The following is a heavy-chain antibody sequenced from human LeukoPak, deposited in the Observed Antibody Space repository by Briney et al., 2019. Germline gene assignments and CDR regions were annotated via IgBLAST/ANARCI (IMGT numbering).Heavy chain of an antibody. D-gene: IGHD3-10*01. V-gene: IGHV3-7*01. CDR1: RFTFGNYA. J-gene: IGHJ4*02. Sequence: GGSLRLSCAACRFTFGNYAMSWVRQGPGKGLEWMANIRPDGHEKYHVDSVRGRFTISRDNTKNSLFLQMNSLRDEDTAVYYCGRVGAYYGTGSYSDYWGQGTLVTVSS. CDR2: IRPDGHEK. CDR3: GRVGAYYGTGSYSDY.